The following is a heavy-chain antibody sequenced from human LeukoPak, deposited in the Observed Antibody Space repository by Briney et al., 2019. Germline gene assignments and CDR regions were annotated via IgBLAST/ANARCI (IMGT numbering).Heavy chain of an antibody. D-gene: IGHD6-13*01. Sequence: GGSLRLSCAASGFTFDDYGMSWVRQAPGKGLEWVSGINWNGGSTGYADSVKGRFTISRDNAKNSLYLQMNSLRAEDTALYYCARDILLAAAGLGAFDIWGQGTMVTVSS. CDR2: INWNGGST. J-gene: IGHJ3*02. CDR1: GFTFDDYG. V-gene: IGHV3-20*04. CDR3: ARDILLAAAGLGAFDI.